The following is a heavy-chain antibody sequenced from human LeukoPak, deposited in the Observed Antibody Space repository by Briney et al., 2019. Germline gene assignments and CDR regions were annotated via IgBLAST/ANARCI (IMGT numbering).Heavy chain of an antibody. Sequence: SVKVSCKASGGTFSSYAISWVRQAPGQGLEWMGGIIPIFGTANYAQKFQGRVTITADESTSTAYMELSSLRSEDTAVYYCAREFGGPTGYSSGWSWFDPWGQGTLATVSS. V-gene: IGHV1-69*13. CDR2: IIPIFGTA. CDR1: GGTFSSYA. D-gene: IGHD6-19*01. J-gene: IGHJ5*02. CDR3: AREFGGPTGYSSGWSWFDP.